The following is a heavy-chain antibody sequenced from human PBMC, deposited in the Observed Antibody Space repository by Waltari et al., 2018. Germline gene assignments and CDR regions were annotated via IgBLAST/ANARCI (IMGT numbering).Heavy chain of an antibody. CDR3: ARDNYYDSSGYYDAFDI. J-gene: IGHJ3*02. D-gene: IGHD3-22*01. V-gene: IGHV3-48*01. Sequence: EVQLVESGGGLVQPGGSLRLSCAASGFTFSSYSMNWVRQAPGKGLEWVSYISSSSTIYYEDFVKGRFTISRDNAKNSLYLQMNSLRAEDTAVYYCARDNYYDSSGYYDAFDIWGQGTMVTVSS. CDR1: GFTFSSYS. CDR2: ISSSSTI.